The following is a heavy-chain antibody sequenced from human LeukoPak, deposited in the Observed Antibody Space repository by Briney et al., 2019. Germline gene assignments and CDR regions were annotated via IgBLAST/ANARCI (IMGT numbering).Heavy chain of an antibody. V-gene: IGHV4-38-2*02. CDR3: ARDPYGGYDY. D-gene: IGHD4-23*01. CDR2: IYHSGST. Sequence: SETLSLTCAVSGYSISSGYYWGWIRQPPGKGLEWIGSIYHSGSTYYNPSLKSRVTISVDTSKNQFSLKLSSVTAADTAVYYCARDPYGGYDYWGQGTLVTASS. J-gene: IGHJ4*02. CDR1: GYSISSGYY.